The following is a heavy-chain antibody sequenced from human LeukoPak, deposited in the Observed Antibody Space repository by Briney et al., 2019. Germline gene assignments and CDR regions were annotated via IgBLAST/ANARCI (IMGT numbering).Heavy chain of an antibody. CDR2: IYYCESI. CDR3: AGGGYYFDY. CDR1: GGSHNSSSYH. V-gene: IGHV4-39*01. J-gene: IGHJ4*02. D-gene: IGHD3-10*01. Sequence: PSETLSLTCSVSGGSHNSSSYHGGWIRQPPAKGLERFGCIYYCESIYYHPSLKSRDPISVYTSKTRFSLKLSSVTAADTAVYYCAGGGYYFDYWGQETLVTVSS.